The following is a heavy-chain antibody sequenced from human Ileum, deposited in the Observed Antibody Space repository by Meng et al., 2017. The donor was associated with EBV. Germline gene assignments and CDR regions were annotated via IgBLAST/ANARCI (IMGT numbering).Heavy chain of an antibody. Sequence: VRLQWSCHSLGIASSVPNLPCTISCACVSRGHYNWSCSRQPPGNVLEWIGYILSVSTNYDPSLTNRVTISVDTSKNHFSLKLTAVTAADTAVYYCAGGRAGYGGYKTWGQGTLVTVSS. D-gene: IGHD5-12*01. CDR2: ILSVST. V-gene: IGHV4-61*03. J-gene: IGHJ4*02. CDR3: AGGRAGYGGYKT. CDR1: CACVSRGHYN.